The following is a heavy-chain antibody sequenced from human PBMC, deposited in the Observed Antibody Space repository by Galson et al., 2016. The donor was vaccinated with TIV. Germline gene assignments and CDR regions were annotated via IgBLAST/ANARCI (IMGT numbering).Heavy chain of an antibody. J-gene: IGHJ6*03. CDR3: ARHCLSYYYYMDV. V-gene: IGHV4-38-2*01. D-gene: IGHD3-10*01. CDR2: INHSGVT. Sequence: SETLSLTCVVSGYSISSGFYGGWVRQSPEKGLEWIGNINHSGVTHYNPPLQSQVTISLDTSKNQFSLNLPSVTAADTAVYFCARHCLSYYYYMDVWGIGTSVTVSS. CDR1: GYSISSGFY.